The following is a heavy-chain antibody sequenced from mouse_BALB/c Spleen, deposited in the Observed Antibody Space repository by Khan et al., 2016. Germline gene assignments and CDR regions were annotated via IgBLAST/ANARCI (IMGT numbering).Heavy chain of an antibody. J-gene: IGHJ2*01. CDR2: IDPANGNF. CDR3: AGGNSPFDY. V-gene: IGHV14-3*02. CDR1: GFNIKDTY. D-gene: IGHD2-1*01. Sequence: VQLQQSGAELVKPGASVTLSCTASGFNIKDTYLHWVKQRPEQGLEWIGRIDPANGNFKFDPKFQGQATITADTYSNTTYLQLSGLTSEDTAVYYCAGGNSPFDYWGQGTTLTVSS.